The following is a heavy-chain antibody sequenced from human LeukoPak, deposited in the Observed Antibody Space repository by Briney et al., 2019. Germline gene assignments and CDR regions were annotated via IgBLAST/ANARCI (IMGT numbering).Heavy chain of an antibody. Sequence: GASVKVSCKASGYTFTSYGISWVRQAPGQGLEWMGWISAYNGNTNYAQKLQGRVTMTTDTSTSTAYMELRSLRSDDTAVYYCARVVSYDSSGYLDAFDIWGQGTMVTVSS. V-gene: IGHV1-18*01. CDR1: GYTFTSYG. D-gene: IGHD3-22*01. CDR2: ISAYNGNT. CDR3: ARVVSYDSSGYLDAFDI. J-gene: IGHJ3*02.